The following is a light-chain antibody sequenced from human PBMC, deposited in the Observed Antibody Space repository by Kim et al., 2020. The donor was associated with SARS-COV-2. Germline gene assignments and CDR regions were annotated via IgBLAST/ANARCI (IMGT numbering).Light chain of an antibody. Sequence: VVLTQSPGTLSLSPGERATLSCRASQSVTRSFLAWYQQKPGQVPRLLIYGASSRATGIPDRFSARGSGTDFTLTISRLEPEDFAVYYCQYYDGSEVTFGQGTKVDIK. V-gene: IGKV3-20*01. CDR3: QYYDGSEVT. CDR2: GAS. CDR1: QSVTRSF. J-gene: IGKJ1*01.